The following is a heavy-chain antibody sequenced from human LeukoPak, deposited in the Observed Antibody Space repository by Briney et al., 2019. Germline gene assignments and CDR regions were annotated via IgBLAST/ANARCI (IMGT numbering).Heavy chain of an antibody. Sequence: QSGGSLRLSCAASGFTFSSYAMGWVRQAPGKGLEWVSAISGSGGSTYYADSVKGRFTISRDNSKNTLYLQMNSLRAEDTAVYYCARDFLEFMITPGPPDWFDPWGQGTLVTVSS. CDR2: ISGSGGST. D-gene: IGHD3-16*01. V-gene: IGHV3-23*01. J-gene: IGHJ5*02. CDR3: ARDFLEFMITPGPPDWFDP. CDR1: GFTFSSYA.